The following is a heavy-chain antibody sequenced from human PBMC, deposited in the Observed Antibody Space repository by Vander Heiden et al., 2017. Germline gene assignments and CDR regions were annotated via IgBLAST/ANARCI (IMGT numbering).Heavy chain of an antibody. J-gene: IGHJ4*02. V-gene: IGHV3-23*01. Sequence: EVQLLESGGCLVQPGGSLRLSCAASGFIFSDYPMSWVRRAPGKGLEWVSGISSSGDGAYYADSVKGRFTLSRDNSKNTLYLQMNSLRAEDTAVYYCAKSGSEYTADFDYWGQGTLVTLSS. CDR2: ISSSGDGA. CDR3: AKSGSEYTADFDY. D-gene: IGHD2-2*02. CDR1: GFIFSDYP.